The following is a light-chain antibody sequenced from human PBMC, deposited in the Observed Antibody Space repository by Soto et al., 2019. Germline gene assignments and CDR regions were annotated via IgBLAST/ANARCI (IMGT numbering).Light chain of an antibody. CDR2: GAS. CDR1: QSVSSSY. CDR3: QQYGSSGT. J-gene: IGKJ1*01. V-gene: IGKV3-20*01. Sequence: ELVWTQSPGTLSLSPGERATLSCRASQSVSSSYLAWYQQKPGQAPRILIYGASTRATGIPARFSGSGSGTDFTLTIRRLEPEDFAVYYCQQYGSSGTFGQGTKLDIK.